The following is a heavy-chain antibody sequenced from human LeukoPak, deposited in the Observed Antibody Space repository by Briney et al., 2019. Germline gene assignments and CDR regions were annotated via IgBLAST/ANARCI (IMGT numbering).Heavy chain of an antibody. Sequence: GGSLRLSCAASGFTFNNYNMNWVRQAPGKALEWVSSISSSSYIYYADTVKGRFTISRDNAKNSLYLQMNSLRAEDTAVYYCARAGVTMPYYFDYWGQGTLVTVSS. CDR2: ISSSSYI. V-gene: IGHV3-21*01. CDR3: ARAGVTMPYYFDY. J-gene: IGHJ4*02. CDR1: GFTFNNYN. D-gene: IGHD3-3*01.